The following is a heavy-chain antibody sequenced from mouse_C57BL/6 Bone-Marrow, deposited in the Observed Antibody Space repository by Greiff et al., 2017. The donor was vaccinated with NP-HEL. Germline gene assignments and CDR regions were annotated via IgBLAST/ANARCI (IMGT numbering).Heavy chain of an antibody. J-gene: IGHJ3*01. D-gene: IGHD2-4*01. CDR3: ARDDYDGGSC. Sequence: EVKLMESGGGLVKPGGSLKLSCAASGFTFSSYAMSWVRQTPEKRLEWVATISDGGSYTYYPDNVKGRFTISRDNAKNNLYLQMSHLKSEDTAMYYCARDDYDGGSCWGQGTLVTVSA. CDR1: GFTFSSYA. V-gene: IGHV5-4*01. CDR2: ISDGGSYT.